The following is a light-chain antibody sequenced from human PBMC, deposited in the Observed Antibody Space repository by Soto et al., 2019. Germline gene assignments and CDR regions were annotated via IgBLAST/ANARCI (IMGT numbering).Light chain of an antibody. Sequence: DIQMTQSPSTLSASVGDRVTITCRASQTISDWLAWYQQKPGKAPKLLIYKTSSLESGVPSRFSGSGSGTEFTLTISGLQPEDFAIYHYQLLNNYLWTFGQGTKVEIK. CDR1: QTISDW. CDR3: QLLNNYLWT. V-gene: IGKV1-5*03. CDR2: KTS. J-gene: IGKJ1*01.